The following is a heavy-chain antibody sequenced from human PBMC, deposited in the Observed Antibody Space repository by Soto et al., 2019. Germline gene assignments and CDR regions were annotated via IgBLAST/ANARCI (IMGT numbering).Heavy chain of an antibody. J-gene: IGHJ4*02. CDR2: ISCDGSNK. CDR1: GFTFSSYA. CDR3: ARESGTTS. Sequence: QSGGSLSLSCAASGFTFSSYAMHWVRQAPGKGLEWVAVISCDGSNKYYADSVKGRFTISRDNSKNTLYLQMNSLRAEDTAVYYCARESGTTSWGQGTLVTVSS. V-gene: IGHV3-30-3*01. D-gene: IGHD1-7*01.